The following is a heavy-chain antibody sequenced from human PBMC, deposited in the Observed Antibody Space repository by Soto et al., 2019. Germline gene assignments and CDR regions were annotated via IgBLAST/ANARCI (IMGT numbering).Heavy chain of an antibody. Sequence: LGLSCAASGFTFSSYAMGWVRQGPGKGLEWVAVVSIGGSTHYADSVRGRFTISRDNSKNTLSLQMNSLTAEDTAVYFCAKRRGAGGHFDYWGQGALVTVSS. D-gene: IGHD2-15*01. CDR1: GFTFSSYA. V-gene: IGHV3-23*01. CDR3: AKRRGAGGHFDY. CDR2: VSIGGST. J-gene: IGHJ4*02.